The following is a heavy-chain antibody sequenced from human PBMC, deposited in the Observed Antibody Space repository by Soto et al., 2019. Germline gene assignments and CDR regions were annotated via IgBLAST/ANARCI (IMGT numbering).Heavy chain of an antibody. D-gene: IGHD4-17*01. CDR2: IYHSGST. V-gene: IGHV4-4*02. CDR1: GGSISSSNW. Sequence: SETLSLTCAVSGGSISSSNWWSWVRQPPGKGLEWIGEIYHSGSTNYNPSLKSRVTISVDKSKNQFSLKLSSVTAADTAVYYCARRRSPDYGDYKHPHYNWFDPWGQGTLVTVSS. CDR3: ARRRSPDYGDYKHPHYNWFDP. J-gene: IGHJ5*02.